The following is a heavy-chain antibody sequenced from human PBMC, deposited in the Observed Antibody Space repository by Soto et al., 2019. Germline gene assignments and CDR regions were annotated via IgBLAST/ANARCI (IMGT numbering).Heavy chain of an antibody. CDR1: GGSISSGTSY. V-gene: IGHV4-31*03. J-gene: IGHJ6*02. D-gene: IGHD6-13*01. CDR3: ARDVISSPYYYYYYGMDV. CDR2: IFYSGSF. Sequence: SETLSLTCTVSGGSISSGTSYWSWIRQRPGKGLEWIGYIFYSGSFYYTTSLRGRVMILADTSKNQFTLRLSSVTAADTAVYYCARDVISSPYYYYYYGMDVWGQGTTVTVSS.